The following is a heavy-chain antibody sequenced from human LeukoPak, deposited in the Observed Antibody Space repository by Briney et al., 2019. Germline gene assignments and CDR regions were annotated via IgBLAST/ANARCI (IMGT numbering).Heavy chain of an antibody. CDR1: GVTFRSYG. D-gene: IGHD5-12*01. CDR2: ISSDGNDK. Sequence: GGSLRLSCAASGVTFRSYGMHWVRQAPGKGLEWAALISSDGNDKLYGESVRGRFTVSRDDSKSTLYLQMNSLRAEDTAVYYCTTKVIRGNSGDDYDDWGQGTLVTVSS. V-gene: IGHV3-30*03. CDR3: TTKVIRGNSGDDYDD. J-gene: IGHJ4*02.